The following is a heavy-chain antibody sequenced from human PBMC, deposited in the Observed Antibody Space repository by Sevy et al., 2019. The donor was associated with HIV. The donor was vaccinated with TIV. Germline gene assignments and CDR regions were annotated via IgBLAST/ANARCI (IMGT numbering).Heavy chain of an antibody. J-gene: IGHJ4*02. CDR2: FDPEDDET. CDR1: GYTLPELS. D-gene: IGHD3-22*01. CDR3: ATTKDYYDSSGYPFDY. Sequence: ASVPVSCKVSGYTLPELSMHWVRQAPGQGLEWMGTFDPEDDETIYAQKFQDRVTMTEDTSTDTAYMELSSLRSEDTAVYYCATTKDYYDSSGYPFDYWGQGTLVTVSS. V-gene: IGHV1-24*01.